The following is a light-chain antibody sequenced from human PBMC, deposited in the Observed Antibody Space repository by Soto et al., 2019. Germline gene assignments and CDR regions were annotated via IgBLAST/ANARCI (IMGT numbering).Light chain of an antibody. CDR1: SSNIGAGYD. J-gene: IGLJ1*01. Sequence: QTVVTQPSSVSGAPGQRVTISCTGSSSNIGAGYDVHWYQQLPGTAPKLLIYGNSNRPSGVPDRFSGSKSGTSASLAITGRQAEDEADYYCKSYDSSLSVLYVFGTGTKLTVL. V-gene: IGLV1-40*01. CDR2: GNS. CDR3: KSYDSSLSVLYV.